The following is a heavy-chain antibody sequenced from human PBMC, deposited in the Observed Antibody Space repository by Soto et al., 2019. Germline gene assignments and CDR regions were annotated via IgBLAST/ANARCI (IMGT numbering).Heavy chain of an antibody. CDR2: MNPYNGNT. CDR1: GYTFNTYD. J-gene: IGHJ4*02. Sequence: QVQLVQSGAEVKEPGASVKVSCKASGYTFNTYDFYWMRQATGQGLEWMGWMNPYNGNTGYAQKFQGRVTVTRNTSISTVYMELSGLRRDDTAVYYCARRKERSGPHYFDYWGQGSQVTVSS. V-gene: IGHV1-8*01. D-gene: IGHD6-25*01. CDR3: ARRKERSGPHYFDY.